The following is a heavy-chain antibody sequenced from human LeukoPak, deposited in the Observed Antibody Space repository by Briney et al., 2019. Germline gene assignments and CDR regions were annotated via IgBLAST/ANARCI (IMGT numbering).Heavy chain of an antibody. CDR2: INHSGST. CDR1: GGSFSGYY. Sequence: SETLSGTCAVYGGSFSGYYWSWIRQPPGKGLEWIGEINHSGSTNYNPSLKSRVTISVDTSKNQFSLKLSSVTAADTAVYYCARLPDYGGNPFDYWGQGTLVTVSS. CDR3: ARLPDYGGNPFDY. D-gene: IGHD4-23*01. V-gene: IGHV4-34*01. J-gene: IGHJ4*02.